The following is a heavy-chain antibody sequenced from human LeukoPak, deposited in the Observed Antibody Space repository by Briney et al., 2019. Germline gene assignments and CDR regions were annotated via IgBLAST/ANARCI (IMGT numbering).Heavy chain of an antibody. CDR3: ARTSGGYGDWAY. Sequence: GGSLRLSCAASGFTFDDYGMSWVCQAPGKGLEWVSSINGNGGSTGYADSVKGRFIVYRDNAKNSLYLQMNSLRAEDTALYYCARTSGGYGDWAYWGQGILVTVSS. J-gene: IGHJ4*02. D-gene: IGHD4-17*01. CDR2: INGNGGST. V-gene: IGHV3-20*04. CDR1: GFTFDDYG.